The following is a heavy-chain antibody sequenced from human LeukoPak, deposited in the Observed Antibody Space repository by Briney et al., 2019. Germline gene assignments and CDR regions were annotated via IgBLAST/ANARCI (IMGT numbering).Heavy chain of an antibody. J-gene: IGHJ5*02. V-gene: IGHV4-38-2*02. D-gene: IGHD1-14*01. CDR1: GYSISSGYY. CDR2: IYHSGST. Sequence: SETLSLTCTVSGYSISSGYYWGWIRQPPGKGLEWIGSIYHSGSTYYNPSLKSRVTISVDTSKNQFSLKLSSVTAADTAVYYCARYRPYNWFDPWGQGTLVTVSS. CDR3: ARYRPYNWFDP.